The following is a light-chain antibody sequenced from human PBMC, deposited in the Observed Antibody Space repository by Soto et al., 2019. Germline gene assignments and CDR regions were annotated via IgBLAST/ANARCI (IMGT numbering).Light chain of an antibody. CDR1: QSVSSIY. J-gene: IGKJ4*01. Sequence: EIVLTQSPGTLSLSPGERATLSCRASQSVSSIYLAWYQQKPGQAPRLLIYGASSRATGIPDRFSGSGSGTDFTLTSSSLEPEDFAVYYCQQYGSSPLTFGGGTKVEI. CDR2: GAS. V-gene: IGKV3-20*01. CDR3: QQYGSSPLT.